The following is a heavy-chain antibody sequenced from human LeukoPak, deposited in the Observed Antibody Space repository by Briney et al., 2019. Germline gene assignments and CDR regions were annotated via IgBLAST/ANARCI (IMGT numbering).Heavy chain of an antibody. D-gene: IGHD1-26*01. CDR3: AREITSGSYCLDY. V-gene: IGHV3-11*01. Sequence: GGSLRLSCAASGFTFSDYYMSWIRQAPGKGLEWVSYISSSGSTIYYADSVKGRFTISRDNAKNSLYLQMNSLRAEDTAVYYCAREITSGSYCLDYWGQGTLVTVSS. J-gene: IGHJ4*02. CDR1: GFTFSDYY. CDR2: ISSSGSTI.